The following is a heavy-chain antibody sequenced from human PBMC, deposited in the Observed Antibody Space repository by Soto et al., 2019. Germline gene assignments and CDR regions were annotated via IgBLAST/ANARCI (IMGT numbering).Heavy chain of an antibody. CDR3: ARYDYNWYYFDY. D-gene: IGHD1-1*01. J-gene: IGHJ4*02. V-gene: IGHV1-46*01. CDR1: GYTFSTYY. CDR2: INPSGGST. Sequence: QVQLVQSGAEVKKPGASVKVSCKASGYTFSTYYMYWVRQAPGQGYEWMGIINPSGGSTTYAQKFQGRVTMTRDTSTTTVYMELSSLRSEDTAVYYCARYDYNWYYFDYWGQGTLVTVSS.